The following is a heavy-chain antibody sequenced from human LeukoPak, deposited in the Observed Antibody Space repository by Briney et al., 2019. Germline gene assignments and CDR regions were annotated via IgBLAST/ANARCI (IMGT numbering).Heavy chain of an antibody. CDR2: ISGSGGST. V-gene: IGHV3-23*01. CDR1: GFTFSSYA. Sequence: GGSLRLSCAASGFTFSSYAMSWVSQAPGKGLEWVSAISGSGGSTYYADSVKGRFTISRDNSKNTLYLQMNSLRAEDTAVYYCAKWGYCSSTSCYAWSLGFDYWGQGTLVTVSS. J-gene: IGHJ4*02. D-gene: IGHD2-2*01. CDR3: AKWGYCSSTSCYAWSLGFDY.